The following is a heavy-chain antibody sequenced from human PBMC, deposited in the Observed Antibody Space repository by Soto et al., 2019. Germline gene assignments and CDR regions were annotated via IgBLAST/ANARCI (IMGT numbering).Heavy chain of an antibody. J-gene: IGHJ6*02. V-gene: IGHV1-69*01. CDR1: GGTFSKDA. D-gene: IGHD5-18*01. CDR3: TRVLGYTFEPGKTRYYAMDV. CDR2: LIPVFGSP. Sequence: QVQLVQSGAEVKKPGSSVTVSCKTSGGTFSKDAINWVRQAPGQGLEWMGLLIPVFGSPIYAQKFQGRIRITADESTSTGFMELSSIRSEDTAVYYCTRVLGYTFEPGKTRYYAMDVWGQGTTVSVS.